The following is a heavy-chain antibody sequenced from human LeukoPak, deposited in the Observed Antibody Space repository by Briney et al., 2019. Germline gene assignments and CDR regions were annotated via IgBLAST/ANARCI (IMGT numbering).Heavy chain of an antibody. J-gene: IGHJ6*02. CDR2: IYSGGST. Sequence: GGSLRLSCAASGFTVSSNYMSWVRQAPGKGLEWVSVIYSGGSTYYADSVKGRFTISRDNSKNSLYLQMNSLRAEDTAVYYCARVYDFWSGYYSYYYYYYGMDVWGQGTTVTVSS. V-gene: IGHV3-66*01. CDR3: ARVYDFWSGYYSYYYYYYGMDV. CDR1: GFTVSSNY. D-gene: IGHD3-3*01.